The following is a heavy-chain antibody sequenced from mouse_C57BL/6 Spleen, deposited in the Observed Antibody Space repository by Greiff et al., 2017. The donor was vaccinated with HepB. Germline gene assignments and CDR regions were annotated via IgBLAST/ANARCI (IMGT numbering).Heavy chain of an antibody. CDR3: ARHRGVYYEYGLGTYDV. D-gene: IGHD2-4*01. Sequence: DVQLVESGGDLVKPGGSLKLSCAASGFTFSSYGMSWVRQTPDKRLEWVATISSGGSYTYYPDSVKGRFTISRDNAKNTLYLQMSSLKSEDTAMYYCARHRGVYYEYGLGTYDVWGTGTTVTVSS. J-gene: IGHJ1*03. V-gene: IGHV5-6*01. CDR2: ISSGGSYT. CDR1: GFTFSSYG.